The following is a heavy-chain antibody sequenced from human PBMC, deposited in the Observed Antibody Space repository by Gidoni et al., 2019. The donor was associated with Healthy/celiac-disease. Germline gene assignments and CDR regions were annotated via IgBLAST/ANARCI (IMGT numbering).Heavy chain of an antibody. D-gene: IGHD2-15*01. CDR2: SNK. CDR3: ARDLEDIVVVVAATYYYYYGMDV. J-gene: IGHJ6*02. Sequence: SNKYYADSVKGRFTISRDNSKNTLYLQMNSLRAEDTAVYYCARDLEDIVVVVAATYYYYYGMDVWGQGTTVTVSS. V-gene: IGHV3-33*01.